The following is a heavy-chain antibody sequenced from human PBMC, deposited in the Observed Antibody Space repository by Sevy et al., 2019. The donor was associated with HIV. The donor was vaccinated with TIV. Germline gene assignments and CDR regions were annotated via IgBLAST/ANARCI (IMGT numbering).Heavy chain of an antibody. CDR3: AKGQGYDYIWGNERSEYYFDY. CDR1: RFTFSTYD. CDR2: ISHDGSYQ. D-gene: IGHD3-16*01. V-gene: IGHV3-30*18. J-gene: IGHJ4*02. Sequence: GGSLRLSCAASRFTFSTYDIHWVRQAPGKGLEWVAVISHDGSYQYYTDSLKGRFTISRDDSKNKVYLQMNSLRADDSGVYYCAKGQGYDYIWGNERSEYYFDYWGQGTLVTVSS.